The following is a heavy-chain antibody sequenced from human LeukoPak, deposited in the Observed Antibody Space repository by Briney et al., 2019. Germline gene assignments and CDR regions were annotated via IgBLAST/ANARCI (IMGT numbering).Heavy chain of an antibody. Sequence: GGSLRLSYAASGFTFSSYTMSWVRQAPGKGLEWVSGINWNGGSTYYRDSVKGRFTISRDNAKNSLYLQMNSLRAEDTALYYCARVKGSGYRNSIDYWGQGTLVTVSS. J-gene: IGHJ4*02. V-gene: IGHV3-20*03. D-gene: IGHD3-3*01. CDR1: GFTFSSYT. CDR3: ARVKGSGYRNSIDY. CDR2: INWNGGST.